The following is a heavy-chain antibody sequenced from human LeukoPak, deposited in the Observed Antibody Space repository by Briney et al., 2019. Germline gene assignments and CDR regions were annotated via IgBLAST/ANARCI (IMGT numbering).Heavy chain of an antibody. Sequence: SETLSLTCTVSGGSISSYYWSWIRQPPGKGLEWIAYIFYSGSTKYNPSLKSRVTISVDTSNNQFSLKLRSVTAADTAVYYCARHIYDSSGYYQNRFDPWGQGTLVTVTS. CDR3: ARHIYDSSGYYQNRFDP. V-gene: IGHV4-59*08. CDR1: GGSISSYY. D-gene: IGHD3-22*01. J-gene: IGHJ5*02. CDR2: IFYSGST.